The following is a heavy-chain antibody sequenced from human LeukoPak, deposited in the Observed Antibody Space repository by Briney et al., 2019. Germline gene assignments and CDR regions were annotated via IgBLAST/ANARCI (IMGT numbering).Heavy chain of an antibody. J-gene: IGHJ4*02. CDR3: ARVVDYGESNQYYFDY. V-gene: IGHV4-59*01. CDR2: IYYSGST. Sequence: PSETLSLTCTVSGGSISSYYWSWIRQPPGKGLEWIGYIYYSGSTNYNPSLKSRVTISVDTSKNQFSLKLSSVTAADTAVYYCARVVDYGESNQYYFDYWGQGTLVTVSS. D-gene: IGHD4-17*01. CDR1: GGSISSYY.